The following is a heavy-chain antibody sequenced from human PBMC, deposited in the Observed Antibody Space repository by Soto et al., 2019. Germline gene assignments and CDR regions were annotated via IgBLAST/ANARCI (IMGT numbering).Heavy chain of an antibody. CDR1: GDTFTSYG. D-gene: IGHD6-13*01. CDR2: ISAYNGNT. V-gene: IGHV1-18*01. CDR3: ARVAAALFDY. Sequence: ASVKVSCKAPGDTFTSYGISWVRQAPGQGLEWIGWISAYNGNTNYAQKLQGRVTMTTDTSTSTAYMELRSLRSDDTAVYYCARVAAALFDYWGQGTLVTVSS. J-gene: IGHJ4*02.